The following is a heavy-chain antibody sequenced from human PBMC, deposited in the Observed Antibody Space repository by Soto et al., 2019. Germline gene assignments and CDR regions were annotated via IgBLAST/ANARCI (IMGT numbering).Heavy chain of an antibody. CDR2: ISESSTYT. V-gene: IGHV3-11*06. CDR1: GFTFSDYY. D-gene: IGHD2-21*02. Sequence: QVQLVESGGGLVKPGGSLRLSCAASGFTFSDYYMSWIRQAPGKGLEWISYISESSTYTNYADSVKGRFTISRDNPKKSLYLQMNSLRVDDTAVYYCARELVTGAHTDAFDVWGQGTMVSVSS. CDR3: ARELVTGAHTDAFDV. J-gene: IGHJ3*01.